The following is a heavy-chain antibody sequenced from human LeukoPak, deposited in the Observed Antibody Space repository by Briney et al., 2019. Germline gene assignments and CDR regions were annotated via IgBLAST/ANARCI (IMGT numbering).Heavy chain of an antibody. V-gene: IGHV3-73*01. CDR1: GFTFSGSA. Sequence: GGSLRLSCAASGFTFSGSAMHWVRQASGKGLEWVGRIRSKANSYATAYASSVKGRFTSPRDDSENTAYLQMNSLKTEDTAVYYCTTERGGTAMVRFDYWGQGTLVTVSS. J-gene: IGHJ4*02. CDR2: IRSKANSYAT. D-gene: IGHD5-18*01. CDR3: TTERGGTAMVRFDY.